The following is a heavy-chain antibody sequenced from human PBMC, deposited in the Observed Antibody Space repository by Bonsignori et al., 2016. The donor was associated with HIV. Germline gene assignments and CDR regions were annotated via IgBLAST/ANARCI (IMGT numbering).Heavy chain of an antibody. CDR3: ARDLSSTGDHVRDY. D-gene: IGHD7-27*01. CDR2: TYYRSKWYN. V-gene: IGHV6-1*01. J-gene: IGHJ4*02. Sequence: WIRQSPSRGLEWLGRTYYRSKWYNDYAVSVKSRITINPDTSKNQFSLQLNSVTPEDTAVYYCARDLSSTGDHVRDYWGQGTLVTVSS.